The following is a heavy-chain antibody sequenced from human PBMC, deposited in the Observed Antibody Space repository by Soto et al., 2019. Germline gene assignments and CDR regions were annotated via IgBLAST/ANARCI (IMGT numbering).Heavy chain of an antibody. D-gene: IGHD2-15*01. CDR1: GFTFSSCT. Sequence: EVHLVESGGGLVKPGGSLRLSCAVSGFTFSSCTMNWVRQAPGKGLEWVSSISPSTSHIYYADSVKGRFTISRDNAKNSLFLQINSLRAEDTAVYYCSGCSGGASHQNYGMDVWGQGTTVTVSS. V-gene: IGHV3-21*01. CDR2: ISPSTSHI. CDR3: SGCSGGASHQNYGMDV. J-gene: IGHJ6*02.